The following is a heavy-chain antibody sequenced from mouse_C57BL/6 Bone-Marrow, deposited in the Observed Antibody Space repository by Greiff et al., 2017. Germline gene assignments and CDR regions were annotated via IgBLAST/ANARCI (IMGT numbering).Heavy chain of an antibody. CDR2: ISDGGSYT. CDR3: AREHYGAY. D-gene: IGHD1-1*01. J-gene: IGHJ3*01. V-gene: IGHV5-4*01. CDR1: GFTFSSYA. Sequence: EVQVVESGGGLVKPGGSLKLSCAASGFTFSSYAMSWVRQTPEKRLEWVATISDGGSYTYYPDNVKGRFTISRDNAKNNLYLQMSHLKSEDTAMYYCAREHYGAYWGQGTLVTVSA.